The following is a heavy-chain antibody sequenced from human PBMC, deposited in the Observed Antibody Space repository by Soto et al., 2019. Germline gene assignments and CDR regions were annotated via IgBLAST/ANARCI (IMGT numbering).Heavy chain of an antibody. D-gene: IGHD5-18*01. CDR1: GYTFTSYG. J-gene: IGHJ5*02. CDR2: ISAYDGNT. Sequence: ASVKVSCKASGYTFTSYGISWVRQAPGQGLEWMGWISAYDGNTNYAQKLQGRVTMTTDTSTSTAYMELRSLRSDDTAVYYCARAEGYSAQDNWFDPWGQGTLVTVSS. CDR3: ARAEGYSAQDNWFDP. V-gene: IGHV1-18*01.